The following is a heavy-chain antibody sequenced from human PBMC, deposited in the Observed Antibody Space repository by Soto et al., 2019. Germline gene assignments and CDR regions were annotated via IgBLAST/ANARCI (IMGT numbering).Heavy chain of an antibody. CDR3: ARCRDGYSYGYGGYYYYGMDV. CDR1: GGSISSYY. V-gene: IGHV4-59*01. Sequence: PSETLSLTCTVSGGSISSYYWSWIRQPPGKGLEWIGYIYYSWRTNYNPSLKSRVTISVDTSKNQFSLKLRSVTAADTAVYYGARCRDGYSYGYGGYYYYGMDVWGQGTTVTVSS. D-gene: IGHD5-18*01. J-gene: IGHJ6*02. CDR2: IYYSWRT.